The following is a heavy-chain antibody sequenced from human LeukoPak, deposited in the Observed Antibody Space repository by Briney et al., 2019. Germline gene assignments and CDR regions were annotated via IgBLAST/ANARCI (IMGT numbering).Heavy chain of an antibody. J-gene: IGHJ4*02. Sequence: GGSLRLSCAASGFTVCYNYVTWVRQAPGKGLEWVAAIYNSGSTYYADSVKGRFTISRDNSKNTMYLQMNSLRAEDTAVYYCAKSADYWGQGTLVTVSS. V-gene: IGHV3-66*01. CDR3: AKSADY. CDR1: GFTVCYNY. CDR2: IYNSGST.